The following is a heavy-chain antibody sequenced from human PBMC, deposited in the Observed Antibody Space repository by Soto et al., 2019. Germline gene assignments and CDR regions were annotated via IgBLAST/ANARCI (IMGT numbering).Heavy chain of an antibody. Sequence: EVQLLESGGGLVQPGGSLRLSCAASGFTFSSYAMSWVRQAPGKGLEWVSAISGSGGSTYYADSVRGRFTISRDNSKNTLYLQMNSLRAEDTAVYYCAKDKGGIVRWGYWGQGTLVTVSS. CDR3: AKDKGGIVRWGY. J-gene: IGHJ4*02. CDR2: ISGSGGST. D-gene: IGHD3-10*01. CDR1: GFTFSSYA. V-gene: IGHV3-23*01.